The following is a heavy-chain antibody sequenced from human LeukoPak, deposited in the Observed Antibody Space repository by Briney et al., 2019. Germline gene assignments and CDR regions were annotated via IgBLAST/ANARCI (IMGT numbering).Heavy chain of an antibody. CDR1: GLTFSTSG. J-gene: IGHJ4*02. D-gene: IGHD1-14*01. CDR2: IGPTGSDR. Sequence: GGSLRLSCTASGLTFSTSGFNWVRQAPGKGLEWVASIGPTGSDRYHAASIKGRFTISRDNANNFLYLQMNSLRAEDTAVYYCATETNGRHYDYWGQGTLLTVSS. V-gene: IGHV3-21*06. CDR3: ATETNGRHYDY.